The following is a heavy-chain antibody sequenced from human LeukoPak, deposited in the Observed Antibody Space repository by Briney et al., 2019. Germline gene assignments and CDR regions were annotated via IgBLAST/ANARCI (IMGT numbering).Heavy chain of an antibody. V-gene: IGHV3-66*04. D-gene: IGHD3-9*01. CDR1: GFTVSSNY. CDR2: IYSGCSA. CDR3: ASQRRVDLGFAFNL. J-gene: IGHJ3*01. Sequence: GGSLRLSCAASGFTVSSNYMNWVRQAPGKGLEWVSVIYSGCSAYYADSVKGRFTISRDNSKNTLYLQMNSLRADDTAVYYCASQRRVDLGFAFNLWGQGTMVTVSS.